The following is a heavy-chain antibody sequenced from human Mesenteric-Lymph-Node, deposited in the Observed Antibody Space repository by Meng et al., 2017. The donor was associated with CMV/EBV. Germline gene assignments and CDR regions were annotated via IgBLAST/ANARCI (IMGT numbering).Heavy chain of an antibody. J-gene: IGHJ4*02. CDR2: INHSGST. V-gene: IGHV4-34*01. D-gene: IGHD3-9*01. Sequence: VQFHQWGDGLLMPSGTLSVTCAVYGGSFSGYYWNWIRQSPGKGLEWIGEINHSGSTTYNPSFTSRIIISVDTSTTQISLNMSSVTAADTAVYYCARGSSYDILTGYFDYWGQGALVTVSS. CDR1: GGSFSGYY. CDR3: ARGSSYDILTGYFDY.